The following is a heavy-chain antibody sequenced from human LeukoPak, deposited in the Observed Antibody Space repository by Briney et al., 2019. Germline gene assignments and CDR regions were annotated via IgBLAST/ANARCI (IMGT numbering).Heavy chain of an antibody. D-gene: IGHD3-3*02. V-gene: IGHV4-30-4*01. J-gene: IGHJ6*03. Sequence: SQTLSLTCTVSGGSISSGDSYWSWIRQPPGKGLEWIGYMYSSGSTYYNPSLKSRVTISLDTSKNQLSLKLSSVTAADTAIYYCARGLLLATRFYYYYMDVWGKGTTVTVSS. CDR1: GGSISSGDSY. CDR2: MYSSGST. CDR3: ARGLLLATRFYYYYMDV.